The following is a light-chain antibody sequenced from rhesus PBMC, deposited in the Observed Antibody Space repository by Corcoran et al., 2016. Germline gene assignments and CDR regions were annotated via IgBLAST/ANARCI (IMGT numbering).Light chain of an antibody. Sequence: EIVLTQSPATLSLSPGERATLSCRASQRVSSSLAWYQQKPGQAPRLLIYGASRRAPGIPDSFSGSGCRTDFTLTISSLEPEDVGVYYCQQSSKWPLTFGGGTKVDFK. CDR2: GAS. CDR1: QRVSSS. V-gene: IGKV3-42*02. J-gene: IGKJ4*01. CDR3: QQSSKWPLT.